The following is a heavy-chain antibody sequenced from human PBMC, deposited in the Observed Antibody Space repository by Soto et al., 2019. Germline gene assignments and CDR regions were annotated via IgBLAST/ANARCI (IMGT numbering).Heavy chain of an antibody. J-gene: IGHJ3*02. CDR1: GFTFSDYY. Sequence: PGGSLRLSCAASGFTFSDYYMSWIRQAPGKGLEWVSYISSSGSTIYYADSVKGRFTISRDNAKNSLYLQMNSLRAEDTAVYYCARDLPYYCSSTSCYRGDAFDIWGQGTMVTVSS. V-gene: IGHV3-11*01. CDR3: ARDLPYYCSSTSCYRGDAFDI. CDR2: ISSSGSTI. D-gene: IGHD2-2*01.